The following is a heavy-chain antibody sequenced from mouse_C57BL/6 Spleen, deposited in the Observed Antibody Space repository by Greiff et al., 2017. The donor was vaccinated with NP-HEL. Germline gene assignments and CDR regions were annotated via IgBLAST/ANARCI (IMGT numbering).Heavy chain of an antibody. CDR1: GFTFSDYG. J-gene: IGHJ3*01. CDR2: ISSGSSTI. CDR3: ARDYGSRAWFAY. V-gene: IGHV5-17*01. D-gene: IGHD1-1*01. Sequence: DVLLVESGGGLVKPGGSLKLSCAASGFTFSDYGMHWVRQAPEKGLEWVAYISSGSSTINYADTVKGRFTISRDNAKNTLFLQMTSLRSEDTAMYYCARDYGSRAWFAYWGQGTLVTVSA.